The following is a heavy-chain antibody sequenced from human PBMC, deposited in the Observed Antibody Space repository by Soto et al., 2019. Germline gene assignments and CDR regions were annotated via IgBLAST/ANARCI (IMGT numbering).Heavy chain of an antibody. CDR1: GFTFSSYG. D-gene: IGHD3-10*02. J-gene: IGHJ4*02. Sequence: QVQLVESGGGVVQPGRSLRLSCAASGFTFSSYGMHWVRQAPGKGLEWVAVISYDGSNKYYADSVKGRFTISRDNSKNTLYLQMNSLRAEDTAVYYCAKGMTTLFGIDYWGQGTLVTVSS. CDR2: ISYDGSNK. V-gene: IGHV3-30*18. CDR3: AKGMTTLFGIDY.